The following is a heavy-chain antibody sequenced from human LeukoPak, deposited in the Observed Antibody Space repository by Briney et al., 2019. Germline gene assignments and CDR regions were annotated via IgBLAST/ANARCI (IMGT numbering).Heavy chain of an antibody. Sequence: ASVKVSCKASGGTFSSYAISWVRQAPGQGLEWMGGIIPIFGTANYAQKFQGRVTITADESTSTAYMELSSLRSEDTAVYYCARESETPVLDYYYYYMDVWGKGTTVTVSS. J-gene: IGHJ6*03. CDR2: IIPIFGTA. CDR1: GGTFSSYA. V-gene: IGHV1-69*13. CDR3: ARESETPVLDYYYYYMDV.